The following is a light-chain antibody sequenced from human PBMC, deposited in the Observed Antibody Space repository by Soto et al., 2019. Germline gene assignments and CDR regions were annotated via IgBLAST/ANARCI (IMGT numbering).Light chain of an antibody. CDR3: SSYAGSNKSV. V-gene: IGLV2-8*01. CDR1: ISDVFGYNY. Sequence: QSALTQPPSASWTPGHSFTISFNGTISDVFGYNYFSWYQHHPGKAPKLMIYEVSNLPSGVPDRVSGSNSCKTASLTVSGRQPEDEADYYCSSYAGSNKSVFGTGTKVTAL. J-gene: IGLJ1*01. CDR2: EVS.